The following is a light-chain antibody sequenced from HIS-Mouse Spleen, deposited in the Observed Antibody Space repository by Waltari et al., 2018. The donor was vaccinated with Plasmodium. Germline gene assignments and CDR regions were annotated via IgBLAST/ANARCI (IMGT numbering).Light chain of an antibody. CDR1: QSVLYSPNNKNY. Sequence: DIVMIQSPDSLAVSLGERATINCKSSQSVLYSPNNKNYLAWYQQKPGQPPKLLVYWASTRESGVPDRFSGSGSGTDFTLTISSLQAEDVAVYYCQQYYSTPWTFGQGTKVEIK. J-gene: IGKJ1*01. CDR2: WAS. V-gene: IGKV4-1*01. CDR3: QQYYSTPWT.